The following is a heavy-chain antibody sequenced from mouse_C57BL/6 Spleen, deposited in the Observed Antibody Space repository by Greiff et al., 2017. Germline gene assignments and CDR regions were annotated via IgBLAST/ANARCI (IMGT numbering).Heavy chain of an antibody. D-gene: IGHD1-1*01. CDR2: ITPNNGGT. J-gene: IGHJ4*01. V-gene: IGHV1-26*01. CDR1: GYTFTDYY. CDR3: ARHGSSPYAMDD. Sequence: VQLQQSGPELVKPGASVKISCKASGYTFTDYYMNWVKQSHGKSLEWIGDITPNNGGTSYNQKFKGKATLTVDKSSSTAYMELRSLTSEDSAVXYCARHGSSPYAMDDWGRGTSGTVSS.